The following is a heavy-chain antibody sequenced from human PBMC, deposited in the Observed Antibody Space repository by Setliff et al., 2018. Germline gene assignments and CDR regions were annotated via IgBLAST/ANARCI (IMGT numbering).Heavy chain of an antibody. Sequence: GESLKISCAASRFTFSNYWMSWVRQAPGKGLEWVANIKEDGSEKYYVDSVKGRFTISRDNAKNPLDLQMDSLRGEDTAVYYCVGDRWKVMVNKGDDAFDLWGQGTMVTVSS. V-gene: IGHV3-7*01. J-gene: IGHJ3*01. CDR2: IKEDGSEK. D-gene: IGHD5-18*01. CDR3: VGDRWKVMVNKGDDAFDL. CDR1: RFTFSNYW.